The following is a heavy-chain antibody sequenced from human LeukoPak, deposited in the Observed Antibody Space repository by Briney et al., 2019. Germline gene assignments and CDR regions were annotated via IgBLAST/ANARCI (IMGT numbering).Heavy chain of an antibody. CDR1: GFTFSSYA. Sequence: GGSLRLSCAASGFTFSSYAMSWVRQAPGKGLEWVSAISGSGGSTYYADSVKGRFTISRDNSKNTLYLQMNSLRAEDTAVYYCAKYSSGWYEGRYYDYGMDVRGQGTTVTVSS. V-gene: IGHV3-23*01. CDR3: AKYSSGWYEGRYYDYGMDV. J-gene: IGHJ6*02. CDR2: ISGSGGST. D-gene: IGHD6-19*01.